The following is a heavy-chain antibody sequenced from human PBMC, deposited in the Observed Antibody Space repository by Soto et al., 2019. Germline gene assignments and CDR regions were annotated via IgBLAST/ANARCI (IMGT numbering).Heavy chain of an antibody. V-gene: IGHV1-69*08. CDR1: GGTFSSYT. CDR3: AREPFHCYDSSGNRSFDL. J-gene: IGHJ2*01. CDR2: IIPILGIA. Sequence: QVQLVQSGAEVKKPGSSVKVSCKASGGTFSSYTISWVRQAPGQGLEWMGRIIPILGIANYAQKFQGRVTIAASKSTRSAYMELSSLKYEDTDVYYCAREPFHCYDSSGNRSFDLWGRGTLVTVSS. D-gene: IGHD3-22*01.